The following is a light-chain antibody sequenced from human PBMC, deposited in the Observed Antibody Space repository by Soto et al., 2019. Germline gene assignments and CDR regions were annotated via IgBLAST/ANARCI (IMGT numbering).Light chain of an antibody. Sequence: EIVLTQSPGTLSLSPGERATLSCRAIQSLSSNYLAWYQQKPGQAPRLLIYGVSSRATGVPDRFSGTGSGTEFTLTISSLKSEDYAVYYCQQYKSWPPITFGQGTRLEIK. CDR1: QSLSSNY. V-gene: IGKV3-20*01. J-gene: IGKJ5*01. CDR3: QQYKSWPPIT. CDR2: GVS.